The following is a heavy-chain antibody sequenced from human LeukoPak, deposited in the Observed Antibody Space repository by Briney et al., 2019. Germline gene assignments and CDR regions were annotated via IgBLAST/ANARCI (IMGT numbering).Heavy chain of an antibody. CDR3: ARDRGIVGATYPFDY. CDR1: GGTFSSYA. D-gene: IGHD1-26*01. Sequence: GASVKVSCKASGGTFSSYAISWVRQAPGQGLEWMGRIIPILGIANYAQKFQGRVTITADKSTSTAYMELSSLRSEDTAVYYCARDRGIVGATYPFDYWGQGTLVTVSS. CDR2: IIPILGIA. J-gene: IGHJ4*02. V-gene: IGHV1-69*04.